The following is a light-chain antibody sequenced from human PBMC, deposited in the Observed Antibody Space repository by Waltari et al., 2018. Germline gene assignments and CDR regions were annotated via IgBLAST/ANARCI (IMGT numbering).Light chain of an antibody. Sequence: EIVMTQSPATLSVSRGGSATLSCRASLSLDDSLAWYQQKPGQPPRLRIHGASTRDTGIPVRFSGSGSGTAFTLTITGLQSEDFAVYFCQQYNQWPLTFGRGTKVEIK. J-gene: IGKJ4*01. CDR3: QQYNQWPLT. CDR1: LSLDDS. CDR2: GAS. V-gene: IGKV3-15*01.